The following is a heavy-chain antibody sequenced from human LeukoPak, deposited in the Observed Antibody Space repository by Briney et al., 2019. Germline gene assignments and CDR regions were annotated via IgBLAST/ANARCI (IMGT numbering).Heavy chain of an antibody. CDR3: ARRQYYYYMDV. Sequence: SETLSLTCTVSGGSISTYYWIWIRQPPGKGLEWIGYVYYSGRTNYNPSLKSRVTISVDTSKNQFSLKLSSVTAADTAVYYCARRQYYYYMDVWGKGTTVTVSS. CDR2: VYYSGRT. J-gene: IGHJ6*03. CDR1: GGSISTYY. V-gene: IGHV4-59*01.